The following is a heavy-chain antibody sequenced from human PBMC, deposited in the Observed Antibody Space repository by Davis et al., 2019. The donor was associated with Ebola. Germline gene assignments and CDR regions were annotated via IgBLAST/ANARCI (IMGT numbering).Heavy chain of an antibody. Sequence: PSETLSLTCSVYGVSFSDSYYSWIRLPPGKGLEWIGEIHHSGGTNYNPSLESRLTMSVDTSKNHFSLKLSSVTAADTAVYYCVTYGADHLFNNWGQGTLVTVSS. CDR3: VTYGADHLFNN. CDR1: GVSFSDSY. D-gene: IGHD4/OR15-4a*01. CDR2: IHHSGGT. V-gene: IGHV4-34*10. J-gene: IGHJ4*02.